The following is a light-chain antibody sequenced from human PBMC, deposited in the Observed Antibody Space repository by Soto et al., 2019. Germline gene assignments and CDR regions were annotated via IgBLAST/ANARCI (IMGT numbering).Light chain of an antibody. J-gene: IGKJ5*01. CDR1: QTISNT. CDR2: ASS. CDR3: QQTYSTPIT. V-gene: IGKV1-39*01. Sequence: DIQMTQSPSSLSASVGDRVTITCRASQTISNTLNWYQQRPGKPPNLLIYASSTLQSGVPPRFSGGGSGTEFTLTISSLQPEDFATYYCQQTYSTPITFGQGKRLEIK.